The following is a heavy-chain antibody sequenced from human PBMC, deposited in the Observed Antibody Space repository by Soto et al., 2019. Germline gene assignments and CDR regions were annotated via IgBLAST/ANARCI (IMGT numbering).Heavy chain of an antibody. CDR1: GFTFDDYA. D-gene: IGHD2-2*01. Sequence: EVQLVEAGGGLVQPGRSLRLSCVGSGFTFDDYAMHWVRQAAGKGLEWVSGICWDSDTIEYADSVQGRFTISRDNAKNYLYLKINRLRIEQTALYLCAKDMTPNSSDTYAYAAFDKWGLGTMITVSS. V-gene: IGHV3-9*01. CDR3: AKDMTPNSSDTYAYAAFDK. CDR2: ICWDSDTI. J-gene: IGHJ3*02.